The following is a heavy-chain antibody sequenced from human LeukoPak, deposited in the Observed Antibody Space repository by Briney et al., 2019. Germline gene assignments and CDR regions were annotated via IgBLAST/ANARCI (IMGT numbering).Heavy chain of an antibody. V-gene: IGHV5-51*01. Sequence: GESLKISCRGSGYSFTSYWIAWVRQMPGKGLEWMGIIYPGGSDTRNSPSLQGQVTISADKSITTAYLQWSSLKASDTAMYFCARGEYSSSSYWLDPWGQGTLVTVSS. CDR2: IYPGGSDT. CDR1: GYSFTSYW. D-gene: IGHD6-6*01. CDR3: ARGEYSSSSYWLDP. J-gene: IGHJ5*02.